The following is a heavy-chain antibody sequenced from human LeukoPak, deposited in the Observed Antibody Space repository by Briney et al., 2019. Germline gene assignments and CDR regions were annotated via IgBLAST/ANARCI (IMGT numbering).Heavy chain of an antibody. CDR3: ARALTPWFGGLSGWFDP. Sequence: SETLSLTCTVPGDSISSTNYYWGWIRQPPGKGLEWIGSIYYSGSTYYNPSLKSRVTISVDTSKNQFSLKLSSVTAADTAVYYCARALTPWFGGLSGWFDPWGQGTLVTVSS. D-gene: IGHD3-10*01. J-gene: IGHJ5*02. CDR1: GDSISSTNYY. CDR2: IYYSGST. V-gene: IGHV4-39*01.